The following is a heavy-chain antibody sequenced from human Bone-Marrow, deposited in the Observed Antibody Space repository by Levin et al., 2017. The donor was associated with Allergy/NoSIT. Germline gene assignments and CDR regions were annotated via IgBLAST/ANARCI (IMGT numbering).Heavy chain of an antibody. J-gene: IGHJ6*02. CDR3: ATGPYDKGLDV. V-gene: IGHV1-24*01. CDR1: GYTLADLS. D-gene: IGHD3-22*01. Sequence: VASVKVSCKVSGYTLADLSIHWVRQAPGKGLEWLGGSDLEDVETIYAQKFQGRVTVTEDTSTDTAYMELSSLTSGDTAVYYCATGPYDKGLDVWGQGTTVTVSS. CDR2: SDLEDVET.